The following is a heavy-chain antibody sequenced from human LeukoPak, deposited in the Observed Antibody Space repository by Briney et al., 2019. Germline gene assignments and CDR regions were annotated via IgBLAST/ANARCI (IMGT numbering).Heavy chain of an antibody. D-gene: IGHD5-18*01. CDR1: XFTXSSXS. V-gene: IGHV3-21*05. J-gene: IGHJ5*02. CDR3: AREGSRYSYGYWFDP. CDR2: XSSSSSYI. Sequence: XLXCAASXFTXSSXSMNWVXQXPXXGXXXXXXXSSSSSYIYYADSVKGRFTISRDNAKNSLYLQMNSLRAEDTAVYYCAREGSRYSYGYWFDPWGQGTLVTVSS.